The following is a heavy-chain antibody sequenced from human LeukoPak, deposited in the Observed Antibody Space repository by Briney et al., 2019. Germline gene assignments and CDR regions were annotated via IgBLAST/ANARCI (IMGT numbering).Heavy chain of an antibody. V-gene: IGHV1-8*01. CDR2: MNPNSGNT. Sequence: ASVKVSCKASGYTFTSYDINWVRQATGQGLEWMGWMNPNSGNTGYAQKFQGRVTMTRNTSISTAYMELSSLRSEDTAVYYCASWSSAYWGGFDYWGQGTLVTVSS. CDR1: GYTFTSYD. D-gene: IGHD3-22*01. J-gene: IGHJ4*02. CDR3: ASWSSAYWGGFDY.